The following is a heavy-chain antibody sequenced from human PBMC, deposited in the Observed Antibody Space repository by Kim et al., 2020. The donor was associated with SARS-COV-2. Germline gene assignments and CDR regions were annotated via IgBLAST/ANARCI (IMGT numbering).Heavy chain of an antibody. D-gene: IGHD6-13*01. V-gene: IGHV3-30*04. Sequence: GGSLRLSCAASGFTFSSYAMHWVRQAPGKGLEWVAVISYDGSNKYYADSVKGRFTISRDNSKNTLYLQMNSLRAEDTAVYYCARDKEVTRGSAAVFDYWGQGTLVTVSS. CDR3: ARDKEVTRGSAAVFDY. CDR1: GFTFSSYA. J-gene: IGHJ4*02. CDR2: ISYDGSNK.